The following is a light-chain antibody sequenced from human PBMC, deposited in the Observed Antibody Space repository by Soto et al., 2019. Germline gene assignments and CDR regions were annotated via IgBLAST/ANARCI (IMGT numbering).Light chain of an antibody. J-gene: IGKJ4*01. CDR2: TTS. CDR3: QQRSNWQLT. CDR1: QSVSSN. V-gene: IGKV3D-11*02. Sequence: EIVMTQSPATLSVSPGERATLSCRASQSVSSNLVWYQQKPGQAPRLLIYTTSIRATGIPARFSGSGSGTDFTLTISSLEPEDYAVYYCQQRSNWQLTFGGGTKV.